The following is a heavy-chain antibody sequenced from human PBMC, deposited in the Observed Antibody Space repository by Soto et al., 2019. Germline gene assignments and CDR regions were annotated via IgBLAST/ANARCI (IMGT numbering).Heavy chain of an antibody. D-gene: IGHD2-2*01. Sequence: EVQLVESGGGLVKPGGSLRLSCAASGFTFSSYSMNWVRQAPGKGLEWVSSISSSSSYIYYADSVKGRFTISRDNAKNSLYLQMTSLRAEDTAVYYCARYCSSTSCYLDYYYYMDVWGKGTTVTVSS. CDR3: ARYCSSTSCYLDYYYYMDV. J-gene: IGHJ6*03. V-gene: IGHV3-21*01. CDR1: GFTFSSYS. CDR2: ISSSSSYI.